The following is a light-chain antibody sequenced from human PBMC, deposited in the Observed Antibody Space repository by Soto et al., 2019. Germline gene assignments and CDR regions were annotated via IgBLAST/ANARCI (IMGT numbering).Light chain of an antibody. V-gene: IGLV2-11*01. CDR2: DVT. CDR3: SSYAGNYNVV. J-gene: IGLJ2*01. Sequence: QSALTQPASVSGSPGQSITISCTGTSSDVGAYIFVSWYQQHPGKAPKLMIYDVTWRPSGVPDRFSGSKSGITASLTISGLQAEDEADYYCSSYAGNYNVVFGGGTKVTVL. CDR1: SSDVGAYIF.